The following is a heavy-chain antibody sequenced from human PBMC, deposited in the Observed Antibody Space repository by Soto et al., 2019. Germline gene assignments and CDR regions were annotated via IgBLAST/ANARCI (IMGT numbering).Heavy chain of an antibody. Sequence: GASVKVSCKASGYTFTSHGISWVRQAPGQGLEWMGWISAYNGNTNYAQKLQGRVTMTTDTSTSTAYMELRSLRSDDTAVYYCARGNGDYVLYYFDYWGQGTLVTVFS. D-gene: IGHD4-17*01. CDR2: ISAYNGNT. CDR1: GYTFTSHG. V-gene: IGHV1-18*04. CDR3: ARGNGDYVLYYFDY. J-gene: IGHJ4*02.